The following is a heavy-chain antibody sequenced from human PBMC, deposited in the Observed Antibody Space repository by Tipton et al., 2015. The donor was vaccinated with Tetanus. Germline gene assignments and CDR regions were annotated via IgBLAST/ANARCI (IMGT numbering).Heavy chain of an antibody. CDR2: INHSGST. V-gene: IGHV4-34*01. CDR1: GGSFSAYY. Sequence: GLVKPSETLSLTCAVYGGSFSAYYWSWIRQSPGKGLEWIGEINHSGSTTYSPSFKSRVTISVDTLKNQFSLKLTSLTVADTAVYYCARGGSYSYGPRGFDLWGRGTLVTVSS. D-gene: IGHD5-18*01. CDR3: ARGGSYSYGPRGFDL. J-gene: IGHJ2*01.